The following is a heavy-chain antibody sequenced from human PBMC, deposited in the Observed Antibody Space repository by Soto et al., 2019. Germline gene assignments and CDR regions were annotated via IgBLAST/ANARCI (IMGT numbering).Heavy chain of an antibody. CDR2: IYPGDSDT. CDR3: AGWRSPVVDAFDI. Sequence: PGESLKISCKGSGYSFTSYWIGWVRQMPGKGLEWMGIIYPGDSDTRYSPSFQGQVTISADKSISTAYLQWSSLKASDTVMYYCAGWRSPVVDAFDIWGQGTMVTVSS. CDR1: GYSFTSYW. D-gene: IGHD2-15*01. J-gene: IGHJ3*02. V-gene: IGHV5-51*01.